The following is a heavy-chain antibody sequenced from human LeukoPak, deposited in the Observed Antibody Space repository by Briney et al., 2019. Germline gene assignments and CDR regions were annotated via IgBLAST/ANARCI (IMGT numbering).Heavy chain of an antibody. CDR1: GFTFTNYG. V-gene: IGHV3-33*06. Sequence: PGGSLRLSCTTSGFTFTNYGINWVRQAPGKGLEWVAAIWYDGSKTSYTDSVKGRFTVSRDISKNTVYLQMNSLRAEDTAVYYCAKQSGRSSGYYNAVDVWGQGTTVTVSS. CDR3: AKQSGRSSGYYNAVDV. CDR2: IWYDGSKT. D-gene: IGHD3-22*01. J-gene: IGHJ6*02.